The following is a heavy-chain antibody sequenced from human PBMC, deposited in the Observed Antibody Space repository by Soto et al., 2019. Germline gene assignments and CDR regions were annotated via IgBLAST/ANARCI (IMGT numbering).Heavy chain of an antibody. V-gene: IGHV3-23*01. Sequence: HPGGSLRLSCAASGFTFSSYAMSWVRQAPGKGLEWVSAISGSGGSTYYADSVKGRFTISRDNSKNTLYLQMNSLRAEDTAVYYCAKDTRGIAVAGPDYWGQGTLVTVSS. J-gene: IGHJ4*02. CDR1: GFTFSSYA. D-gene: IGHD6-19*01. CDR2: ISGSGGST. CDR3: AKDTRGIAVAGPDY.